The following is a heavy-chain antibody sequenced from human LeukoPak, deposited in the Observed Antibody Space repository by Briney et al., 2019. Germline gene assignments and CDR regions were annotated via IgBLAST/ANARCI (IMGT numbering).Heavy chain of an antibody. J-gene: IGHJ5*02. V-gene: IGHV4-59*01. CDR2: IHYSGST. Sequence: SETLSLTCTVSGGSISSYYWSWIRQPPGKGLEWIGYIHYSGSTNYNPSLKSRVTISVDTSKNQFSLKLNSVTPADTAVYYCARDRLVYHPWGQGTLVTVSS. CDR1: GGSISSYY. D-gene: IGHD2-21*01. CDR3: ARDRLVYHP.